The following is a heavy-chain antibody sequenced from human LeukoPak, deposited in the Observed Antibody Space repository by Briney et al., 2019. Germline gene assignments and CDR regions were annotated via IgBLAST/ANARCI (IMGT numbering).Heavy chain of an antibody. CDR3: ARDDLTNGYNGNF. J-gene: IGHJ4*02. CDR1: GFTFSSYS. D-gene: IGHD5-24*01. CDR2: INEGSNNI. Sequence: AGGSLRLSCAASGFTFSSYSMNWVRQAPGKGLEWISYINEGSNNIFYADSVKGRFTISRDNAKNSLHLQMNSLRVDDTAVYYCARDDLTNGYNGNFWGQGTLVTVSS. V-gene: IGHV3-48*01.